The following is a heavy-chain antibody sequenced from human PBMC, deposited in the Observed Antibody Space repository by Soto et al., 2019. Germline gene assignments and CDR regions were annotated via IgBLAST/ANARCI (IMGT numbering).Heavy chain of an antibody. CDR1: GYIFANYY. Sequence: QVQLVQSGAEVKEPGASVKVLCKAAGYIFANYYMHWVRQAPGQGLEWMAIINPYGGSTNYAQNFQGRLTLTSETSTSTVYMELSSLRSEDTAVYYCARDLLRADSWGQGTLVTVSS. CDR3: ARDLLRADS. V-gene: IGHV1-46*01. CDR2: INPYGGST. D-gene: IGHD2-8*01. J-gene: IGHJ4*02.